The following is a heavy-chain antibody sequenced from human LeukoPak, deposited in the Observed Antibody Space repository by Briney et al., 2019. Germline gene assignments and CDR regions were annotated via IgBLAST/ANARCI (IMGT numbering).Heavy chain of an antibody. CDR1: GFTFTTYS. J-gene: IGHJ4*02. Sequence: GGSLRLSCAASGFTFTTYSMNWVRRAPGMGLEWVSSISSSTTYTYYADSVKGRFTISRDNSKNTLYLQMNSLRAEDTAVYYCAKVFTSEMYYDFWSGYFGCLDYWGQGTLVTVSS. CDR2: ISSSTTYT. CDR3: AKVFTSEMYYDFWSGYFGCLDY. D-gene: IGHD3-3*01. V-gene: IGHV3-21*04.